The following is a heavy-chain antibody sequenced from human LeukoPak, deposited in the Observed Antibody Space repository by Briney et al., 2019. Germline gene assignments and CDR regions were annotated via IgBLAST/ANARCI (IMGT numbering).Heavy chain of an antibody. CDR3: ARIVATIDDKYFDY. CDR2: IYYSGST. CDR1: GGSISSSSYY. J-gene: IGHJ4*02. D-gene: IGHD5-12*01. Sequence: PSETLSLTCTVSGGSISSSSYYWGWIRQPPGKGLEWIGSIYYSGSTYYNPSLKSRVTISVDTSKNQFSLKLSSVTAADTAVYYCARIVATIDDKYFDYWGQGTLVTVSS. V-gene: IGHV4-39*07.